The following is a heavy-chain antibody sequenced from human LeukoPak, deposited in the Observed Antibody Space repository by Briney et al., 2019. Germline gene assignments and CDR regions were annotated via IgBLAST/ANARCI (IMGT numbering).Heavy chain of an antibody. CDR3: ARSFFQWIYGSCLDS. Sequence: GGTPRLSSAASGFTFSKYVMQRVPEAPGQGLEGGALIAHDGIKKYYADSVKGRFTIPRENSKSPVYLQMNSLRPEDTAVYSCARSFFQWIYGSCLDSWGQGTLVTVSS. CDR1: GFTFSKYV. J-gene: IGHJ5*01. CDR2: IAHDGIKK. D-gene: IGHD4-17*01. V-gene: IGHV3-30*03.